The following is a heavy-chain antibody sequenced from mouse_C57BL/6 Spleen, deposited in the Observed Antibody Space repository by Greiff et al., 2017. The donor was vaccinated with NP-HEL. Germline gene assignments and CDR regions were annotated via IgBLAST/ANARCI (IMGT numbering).Heavy chain of an antibody. J-gene: IGHJ3*01. CDR3: TRDGGYSAWFAY. CDR1: GYTFTSYW. CDR2: IYPGNSDT. Sequence: EVQLQQSGTVLARPGASVKMSCKTSGYTFTSYWMHWVKQRPGQGLEWIGAIYPGNSDTSYNQKFKGKAKLTAVTSASTAYMELSSMTNEDSAVYYCTRDGGYSAWFAYWGQGTLVTVSA. D-gene: IGHD2-12*01. V-gene: IGHV1-5*01.